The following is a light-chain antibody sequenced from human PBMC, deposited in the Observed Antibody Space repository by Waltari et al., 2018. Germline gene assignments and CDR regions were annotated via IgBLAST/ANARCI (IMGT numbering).Light chain of an antibody. CDR2: DTS. Sequence: EIVLTQSPGTLSLSPGEIATLSCRASQSVGRSLAWYQQKPGQAPRLLIYDTSSRATGIPDRFSGSGSGTDFSLTISRLEPEDFAVYYCQHYVSLPATFGQGTKVEIK. CDR3: QHYVSLPAT. V-gene: IGKV3-20*01. J-gene: IGKJ1*01. CDR1: QSVGRS.